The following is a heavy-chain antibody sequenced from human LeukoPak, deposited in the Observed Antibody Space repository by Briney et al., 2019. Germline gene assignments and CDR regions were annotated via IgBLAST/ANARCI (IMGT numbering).Heavy chain of an antibody. Sequence: GGSLRLSCAASGFTFSSYAMSWVRQAPGKGLEWVSAISGSGGSTYYADSVKGRFTISRDNSKNTLYLQMDSLRAEDTAVYFCAKRSGGPSPFDYWGQGALVTVSS. CDR3: AKRSGGPSPFDY. J-gene: IGHJ4*02. V-gene: IGHV3-23*01. CDR2: ISGSGGST. D-gene: IGHD3-3*01. CDR1: GFTFSSYA.